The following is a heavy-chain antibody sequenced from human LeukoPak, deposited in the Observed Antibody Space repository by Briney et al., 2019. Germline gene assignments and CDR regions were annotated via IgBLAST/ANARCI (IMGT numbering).Heavy chain of an antibody. CDR2: ISYDGSNK. Sequence: GGSLRLSCAASGFTFSSYAMHWVRQAPGKGLEWVAVISYDGSNKYYGDSVKGRFTISRDNSKNTLYLQMNSLRAEDTAVYYCARVSEDGSGSYYTGYFDYWGQGTLVTVSS. CDR3: ARVSEDGSGSYYTGYFDY. V-gene: IGHV3-30-3*01. J-gene: IGHJ4*02. CDR1: GFTFSSYA. D-gene: IGHD3-10*01.